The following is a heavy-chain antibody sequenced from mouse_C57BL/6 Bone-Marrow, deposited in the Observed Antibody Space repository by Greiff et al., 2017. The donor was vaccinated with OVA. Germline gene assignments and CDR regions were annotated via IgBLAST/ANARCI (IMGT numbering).Heavy chain of an antibody. CDR2: IDPSDSYT. CDR1: GYTFTSYW. V-gene: IGHV1-69*01. D-gene: IGHD2-4*01. Sequence: VQLQQPGAELVMPGASVKLSCKASGYTFTSYWMHWVKQRPGQGLEWIGEIDPSDSYTNYNQKFKGKSTLTVDKSSSPAYLQLSRLTSEDSAVYYFARDYDSDWYFDVWGTGTTVTVSS. J-gene: IGHJ1*03. CDR3: ARDYDSDWYFDV.